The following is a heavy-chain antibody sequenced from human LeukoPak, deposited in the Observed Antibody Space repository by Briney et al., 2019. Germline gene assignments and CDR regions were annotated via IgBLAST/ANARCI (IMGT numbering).Heavy chain of an antibody. J-gene: IGHJ4*02. CDR1: GYSFTSYW. CDR2: IYPGDSDT. D-gene: IGHD2-15*01. CDR3: ARRGYCSGGSCYLFDY. V-gene: IGHV5-51*01. Sequence: GESLKISCKGSGYSFTSYWIGWVRQMPGKGLEWMGIIYPGDSDTRYSPSFHSQVTISADTSSSTAYLQWSSLEASDTAMYYCARRGYCSGGSCYLFDYWGQGTLVTVSS.